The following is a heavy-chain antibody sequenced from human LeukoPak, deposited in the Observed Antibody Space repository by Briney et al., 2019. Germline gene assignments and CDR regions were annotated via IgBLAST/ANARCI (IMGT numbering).Heavy chain of an antibody. Sequence: SETLSLTCTVSGGSISSGSYYWSWIRPPAGKGLEWIGRIYTSGSTNYNPSLKSRVTISVDTSKNQFSLKLSSVTAADTAVYYCARADFWSGTYAFDIWGQGTMVTVSS. CDR3: ARADFWSGTYAFDI. CDR2: IYTSGST. V-gene: IGHV4-61*02. CDR1: GGSISSGSYY. D-gene: IGHD3-3*01. J-gene: IGHJ3*02.